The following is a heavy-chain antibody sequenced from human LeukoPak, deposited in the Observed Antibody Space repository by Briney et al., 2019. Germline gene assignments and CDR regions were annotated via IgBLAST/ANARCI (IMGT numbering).Heavy chain of an antibody. Sequence: GSLRLSCAASGFTFSSYGMHWVRQAPGKGLEWVAFIRYDGSNKYYADSVKGRFTISRDNSKNTLYLQMNSLRAEDTAVYYCAKDSRYSGSSGNFDYWGQGTLVTVSS. CDR2: IRYDGSNK. CDR3: AKDSRYSGSSGNFDY. V-gene: IGHV3-30*02. CDR1: GFTFSSYG. D-gene: IGHD1-26*01. J-gene: IGHJ4*02.